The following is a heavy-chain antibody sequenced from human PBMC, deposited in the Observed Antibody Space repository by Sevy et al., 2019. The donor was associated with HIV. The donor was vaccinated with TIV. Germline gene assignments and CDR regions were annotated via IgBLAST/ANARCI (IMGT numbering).Heavy chain of an antibody. CDR3: ARHSSSGWYRAFDY. CDR2: IYPGDSDT. V-gene: IGHV5-51*01. CDR1: GYSFINYW. Sequence: GESLKISCKGSGYSFINYWIGWVRQMPGKGLEWMGIIYPGDSDTKYSPSFQGQVTISADKSISTAYLQCSSLKASDTAMYYCARHSSSGWYRAFDYWGQGTLVTVSS. D-gene: IGHD6-19*01. J-gene: IGHJ4*02.